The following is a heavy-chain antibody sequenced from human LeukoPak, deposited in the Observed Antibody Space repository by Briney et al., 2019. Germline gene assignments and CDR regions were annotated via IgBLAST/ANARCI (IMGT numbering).Heavy chain of an antibody. CDR3: ARDLYGDYVFDY. CDR1: GFTFSSYR. Sequence: PGGSLRLSSAASGFTFSSYRMNWVRQAPGKGLEWVSYISRSSSTIYYTDSVKGRFTISRDNAKNSLYLQMNSLRDEDTAVYYCARDLYGDYVFDYWGQGALVTVSS. J-gene: IGHJ4*02. V-gene: IGHV3-48*02. CDR2: ISRSSSTI. D-gene: IGHD4-17*01.